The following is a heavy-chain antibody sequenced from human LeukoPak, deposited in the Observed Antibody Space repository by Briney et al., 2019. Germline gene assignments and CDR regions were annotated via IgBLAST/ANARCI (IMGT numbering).Heavy chain of an antibody. CDR3: ARLLNNDNAGDPDTFDM. CDR1: GGSITSHY. Sequence: SETLSLTCSVSGGSITSHYWSWIRQSPGKGLEWLSYISYTGSPRYNPSFQSRVTISLDTSKTHFSLKLTSVTAADTAVYYCARLLNNDNAGDPDTFDMWGPGTMVTVSS. J-gene: IGHJ3*02. V-gene: IGHV4-59*08. CDR2: ISYTGSP. D-gene: IGHD4-17*01.